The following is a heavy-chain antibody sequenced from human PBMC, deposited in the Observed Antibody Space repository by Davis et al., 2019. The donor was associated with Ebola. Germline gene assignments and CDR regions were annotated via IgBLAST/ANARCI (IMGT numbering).Heavy chain of an antibody. D-gene: IGHD2/OR15-2a*01. CDR3: ATTARVMSY. CDR2: IKHDGSDK. CDR1: GFTFSSYW. Sequence: GESLKISCAASGFTFSSYWMSWVRQAPGKGLEWVANIKHDGSDKYYVDYVKGRFTISRDNAKNSLYLQMNSLRAEDTAVYYCATTARVMSYWGQGTLVTVSS. V-gene: IGHV3-7*01. J-gene: IGHJ4*02.